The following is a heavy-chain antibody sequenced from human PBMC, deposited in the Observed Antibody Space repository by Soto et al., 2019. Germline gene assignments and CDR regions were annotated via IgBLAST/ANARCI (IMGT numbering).Heavy chain of an antibody. D-gene: IGHD6-19*01. J-gene: IGHJ4*01. V-gene: IGHV4-59*11. Sequence: SDTLSLTCTVSGGSISGHYWIWIRQPPGKRLEWIGYIFYSGSTDYNPSLKSRVTMSVDTSKNQFSLKLSSVTAADTAVYYCARVGSSGWSPDYWGHGTLVTVSS. CDR1: GGSISGHY. CDR2: IFYSGST. CDR3: ARVGSSGWSPDY.